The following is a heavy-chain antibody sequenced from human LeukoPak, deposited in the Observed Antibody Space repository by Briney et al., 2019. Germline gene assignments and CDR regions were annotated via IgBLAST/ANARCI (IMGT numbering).Heavy chain of an antibody. D-gene: IGHD5-18*01. CDR2: INPNSGGT. Sequence: ASVKVSCKASGYTFTGYYMHWVRQAPGQGLEWMGWINPNSGGTNYAQKFQGRVTMTRDTSISTAYMELSRLRSDDTAVYYCARDGWIQLWNVGSFGWFDPWGQGTLVTVSS. CDR3: ARDGWIQLWNVGSFGWFDP. J-gene: IGHJ5*02. V-gene: IGHV1-2*02. CDR1: GYTFTGYY.